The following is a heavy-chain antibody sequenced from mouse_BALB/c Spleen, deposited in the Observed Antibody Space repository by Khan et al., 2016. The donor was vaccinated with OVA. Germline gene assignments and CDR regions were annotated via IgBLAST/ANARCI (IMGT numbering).Heavy chain of an antibody. J-gene: IGHJ3*01. Sequence: VQLQQSGPEVVKPGASVKISCKASGYTFTDYNMDWVKQRHGKSLEWIGYFFPNSGGSGYSQKFKTKATLTVDISSSTAYMDLRSLTSEDSAVDYCVRSGYGSFGFWGQGTLVTVSA. CDR1: GYTFTDYN. CDR2: FFPNSGGS. V-gene: IGHV1S29*02. D-gene: IGHD1-2*01. CDR3: VRSGYGSFGF.